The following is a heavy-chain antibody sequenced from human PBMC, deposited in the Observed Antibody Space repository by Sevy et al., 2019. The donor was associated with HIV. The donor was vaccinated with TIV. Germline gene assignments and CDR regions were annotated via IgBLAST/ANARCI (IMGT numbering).Heavy chain of an antibody. CDR3: ASKGHHAFDI. CDR2: INSDGSNT. J-gene: IGHJ3*02. V-gene: IGHV3-74*01. Sequence: GGSLRLSCAASGFTFSSYWMHWVRQAPGKGLVWVSRINSDGSNTSYADSVKGRFTISRDNAKNTLYLQMNSLRAEDAAVYYWASKGHHAFDIWGQGTMVTVSS. CDR1: GFTFSSYW.